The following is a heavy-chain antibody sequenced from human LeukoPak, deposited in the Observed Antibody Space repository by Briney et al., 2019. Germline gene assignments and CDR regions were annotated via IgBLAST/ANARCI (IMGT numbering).Heavy chain of an antibody. CDR3: ASLFDCSGGSCPDY. V-gene: IGHV4-59*01. CDR2: IYYSGST. J-gene: IGHJ4*02. D-gene: IGHD2-15*01. CDR1: GGSISSYY. Sequence: PSETLSPTCTVSGGSISSYYWSWIRQPPGKGLEWIGYIYYSGSTNYNPSLKSRVTISVDTSKNQFSLKLSSVTAADTAVYYCASLFDCSGGSCPDYWGQGTLVTVSS.